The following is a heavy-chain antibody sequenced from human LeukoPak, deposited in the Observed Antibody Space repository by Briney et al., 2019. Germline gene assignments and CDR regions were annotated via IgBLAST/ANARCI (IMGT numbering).Heavy chain of an antibody. J-gene: IGHJ4*02. CDR3: AKRNTMVRGGPCFDY. D-gene: IGHD3-10*01. CDR2: ISSSGSTI. CDR1: GFTFSDYY. Sequence: GGSLRLSCAASGFTFSDYYMSWIRQAPGKGLEWVSYISSSGSTIYYADSVKGRFTISRDNSKNTLYLQMNSLRAEDTALYYCAKRNTMVRGGPCFDYWGQGILVAVSS. V-gene: IGHV3-11*01.